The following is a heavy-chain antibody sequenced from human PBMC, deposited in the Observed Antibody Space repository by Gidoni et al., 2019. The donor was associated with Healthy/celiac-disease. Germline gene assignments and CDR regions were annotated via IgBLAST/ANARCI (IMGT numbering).Heavy chain of an antibody. D-gene: IGHD6-19*01. J-gene: IGHJ6*02. CDR1: GFPFSSYA. CDR3: AREGDSSGWYNYYYYYGMDV. Sequence: QVQLVASGGGGVQPGRSLSLSCAASGFPFSSYAMHWVRQAPGKGLVWVAVISYDGSNKYYADSVKGRFTISRDNSKNTLYLQMNSLRAEDTAVYYCAREGDSSGWYNYYYYYGMDVWGQGTTVTVSS. V-gene: IGHV3-30-3*01. CDR2: ISYDGSNK.